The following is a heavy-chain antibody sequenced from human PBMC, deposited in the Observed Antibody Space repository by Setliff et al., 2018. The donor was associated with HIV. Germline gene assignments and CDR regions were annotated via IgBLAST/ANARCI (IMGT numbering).Heavy chain of an antibody. D-gene: IGHD6-19*01. CDR1: GYRFTTYN. Sequence: GASVKVSCKASGYRFTTYNIHWVRQGPGQGPEWMGMINTSGGSPNYAQKFQGRVTLTMNTSISTAYMELSSLRSEDTAVYYCARNQRYSSGWKRGPVRFDPWGQGTLVTVS. V-gene: IGHV1-46*01. CDR2: INTSGGSP. CDR3: ARNQRYSSGWKRGPVRFDP. J-gene: IGHJ5*02.